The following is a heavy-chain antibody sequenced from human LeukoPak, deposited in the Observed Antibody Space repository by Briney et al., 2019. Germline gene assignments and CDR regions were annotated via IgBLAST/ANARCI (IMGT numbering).Heavy chain of an antibody. V-gene: IGHV4-59*12. CDR2: ISDGGST. D-gene: IGHD4-17*01. CDR3: ARDGDYGLGS. Sequence: SETLSLTCTVSGGSISSSYWSWIRQPPGKGLEWIGYISDGGSTNYNPSLKSRVTISVDTSKDQFSLKLSSVTAADTAVYYCARDGDYGLGSWGQGTLVTVSS. CDR1: GGSISSSY. J-gene: IGHJ4*02.